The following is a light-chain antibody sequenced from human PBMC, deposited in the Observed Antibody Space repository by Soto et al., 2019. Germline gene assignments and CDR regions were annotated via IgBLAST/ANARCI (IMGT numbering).Light chain of an antibody. J-gene: IGKJ5*01. CDR1: QGVSNNH. V-gene: IGKV3-20*01. CDR2: GAS. CDR3: QEDDRAPNG. Sequence: IVFTRAPGTLSLTPWARATLSCMASQGVSNNHLAWYQQKPGQAPRLLIHGASSRATGIPDRFSGSGSGTDFTLTISRLEPGDFAVYDCQEDDRAPNGFGQGTRPEMK.